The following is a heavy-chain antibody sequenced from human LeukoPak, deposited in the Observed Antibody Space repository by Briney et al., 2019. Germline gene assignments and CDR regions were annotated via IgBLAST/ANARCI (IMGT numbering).Heavy chain of an antibody. CDR2: IYYSGST. V-gene: IGHV4-31*03. Sequence: SETLSLTCTVSGGSISSGGYYWSWIRQHPGKGLEWIGYIYYSGSTFYNPSLKSRVTISVDTSKNQFSLKLSSVTAADTAVYYCARGDGDYYFDYWGQGTLVTVSS. J-gene: IGHJ4*02. D-gene: IGHD4-17*01. CDR3: ARGDGDYYFDY. CDR1: GGSISSGGYY.